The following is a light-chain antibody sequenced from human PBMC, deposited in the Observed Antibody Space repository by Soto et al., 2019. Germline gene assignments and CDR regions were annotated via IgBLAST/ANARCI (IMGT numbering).Light chain of an antibody. Sequence: EILFTQSPGTLSLSPGERATLSCRASQSVSNSSLAWYQHKPGQAPRLLIYDASSRATGIPDRFSGSGSGTDFTLTISRLEPEDFEVYYCQQYGNSPLTFGPGTKVDIK. CDR3: QQYGNSPLT. CDR2: DAS. J-gene: IGKJ3*01. CDR1: QSVSNSS. V-gene: IGKV3-20*01.